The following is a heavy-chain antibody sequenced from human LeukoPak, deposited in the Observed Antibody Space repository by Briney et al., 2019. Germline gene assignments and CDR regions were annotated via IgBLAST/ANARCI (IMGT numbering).Heavy chain of an antibody. CDR2: IYYSGST. D-gene: IGHD4-23*01. CDR3: ARGAEGGNLFDY. CDR1: GGSISSGGYY. Sequence: PSETLSLTCTVSGGSISSGGYYWSWIRQHPGKGLEWIGYIYYSGSTYYSPSLKSRVTISVDTSKNQFSLKLSSVTAADTAVYYCARGAEGGNLFDYWGQGTLVTVSS. J-gene: IGHJ4*02. V-gene: IGHV4-31*03.